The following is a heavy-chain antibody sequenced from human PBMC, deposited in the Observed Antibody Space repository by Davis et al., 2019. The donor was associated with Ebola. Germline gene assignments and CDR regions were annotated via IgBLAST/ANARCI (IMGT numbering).Heavy chain of an antibody. V-gene: IGHV3-74*01. CDR1: GFTFSDYW. CDR3: ARVFSGSYGFDY. D-gene: IGHD1-26*01. J-gene: IGHJ4*02. CDR2: INSDGSST. Sequence: GEPLKISCAASGFTFSDYWMHWVRQAPGKGLVWVSRINSDGSSTSYADSVKGRFTISRDNAKNTLYLQMNSLRAEDTAVYYCARVFSGSYGFDYWGQGTLVTVSS.